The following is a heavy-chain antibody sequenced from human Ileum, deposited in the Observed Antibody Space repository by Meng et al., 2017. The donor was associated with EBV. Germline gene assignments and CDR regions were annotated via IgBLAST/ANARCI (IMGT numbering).Heavy chain of an antibody. CDR3: ARYGTCGANSFYCFDP. V-gene: IGHV4-34*01. D-gene: IGHD4-23*01. J-gene: IGHJ5*02. Sequence: QAQLAQGGAGVYKPWASRTLTFNVNGDSFTVIYWTWMRQPPGQGLEWIGEISHNSTTKYNPSLKNRVTISPDTSNNQFSLNLISVTAADTALDYCARYGTCGANSFYCFDPWGQGTLVTVSS. CDR1: GDSFTVIY. CDR2: ISHNSTT.